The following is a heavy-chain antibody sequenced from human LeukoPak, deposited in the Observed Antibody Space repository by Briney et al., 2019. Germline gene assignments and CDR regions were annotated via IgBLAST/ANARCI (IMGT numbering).Heavy chain of an antibody. CDR2: IWFDGSNK. CDR1: GFTFSSYG. D-gene: IGHD6-19*01. J-gene: IGHJ6*02. CDR3: AKAVAATGHYYFGMDV. Sequence: GGSLRLSCTAAGFTFSSYGMHWVRQAPGKGLEWVAVIWFDGSNKYYADPVKGRLTISRDNSKSTLYLQMNSLRAEDTAVYYCAKAVAATGHYYFGMDVWGQGTTVTVSS. V-gene: IGHV3-33*06.